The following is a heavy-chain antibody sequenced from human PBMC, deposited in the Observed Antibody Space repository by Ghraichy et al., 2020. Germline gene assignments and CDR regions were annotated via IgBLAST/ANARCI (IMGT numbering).Heavy chain of an antibody. V-gene: IGHV1-46*01. Sequence: VQVSCKASGYTFTSYYIHWVRQAPGQGLEWVGFINHNGGSTVSAQKFQGRVTMTRDRSASTVYMELTSLRSEETAVYYCARSSLVEGVSRGTDYWGQGTLVTVSS. J-gene: IGHJ4*02. CDR1: GYTFTSYY. D-gene: IGHD2-2*01. CDR2: INHNGGST. CDR3: ARSSLVEGVSRGTDY.